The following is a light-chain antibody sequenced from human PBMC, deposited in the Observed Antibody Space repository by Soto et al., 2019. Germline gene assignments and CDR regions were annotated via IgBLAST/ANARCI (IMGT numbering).Light chain of an antibody. J-gene: IGKJ1*01. Sequence: DIQMTQSPSTLSASVGDRVTITCRASQSISSWLAWYQQKPGKAPKLLIYKASNLESGVPSRFSGSGSGTAFTLTISSLQPDDFATYYCQQYNDYYRTFGQGTKVEI. V-gene: IGKV1-5*03. CDR1: QSISSW. CDR3: QQYNDYYRT. CDR2: KAS.